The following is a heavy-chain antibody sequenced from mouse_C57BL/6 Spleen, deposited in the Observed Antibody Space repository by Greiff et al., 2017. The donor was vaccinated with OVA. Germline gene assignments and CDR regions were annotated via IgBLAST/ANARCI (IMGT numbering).Heavy chain of an antibody. CDR3: ASLLGFSY. Sequence: EVQLVESGGGLVKPGGSLKLSCAASGFTFSDYGMHWVRQATEKGLEWVAYISSGSSTIYYADTVKGRFTISRDNAKNTLFLQMTSLRSEDTAMYYCASLLGFSYWGQGTLVTVSA. V-gene: IGHV5-17*01. J-gene: IGHJ3*01. CDR1: GFTFSDYG. CDR2: ISSGSSTI. D-gene: IGHD2-1*01.